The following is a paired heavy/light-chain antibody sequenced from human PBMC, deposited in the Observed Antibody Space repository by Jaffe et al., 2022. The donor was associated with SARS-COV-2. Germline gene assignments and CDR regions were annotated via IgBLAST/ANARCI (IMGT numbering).Heavy chain of an antibody. CDR2: VSIDGDST. CDR1: GFTFTNYA. J-gene: IGHJ4*02. CDR3: ATGGGANTFQF. D-gene: IGHD1-26*01. Sequence: EVQLLESGGGFVQPGGSLRLSCSASGFTFTNYAMSWVRLAPGKGLEWVSAVSIDGDSTYYPYSDSVRARFTISRDNSKNTLYLQMHSLRAEDTAIYYCATGGGANTFQFWGQGTLVTVSS. V-gene: IGHV3-23*01.
Light chain of an antibody. V-gene: IGKV1-5*03. J-gene: IGKJ2*02. CDR2: RAS. CDR3: QQYDTWGT. CDR1: QSISDW. Sequence: DIQMTQSPSTLSASVGDRVTITCRASQSISDWLAWYQQKPGKAPKLLMYRASTLESGVPSRFSGSGSGTEFTLTISSLQPDDFAIYYCQQYDTWGTFGQGTKVEIK.